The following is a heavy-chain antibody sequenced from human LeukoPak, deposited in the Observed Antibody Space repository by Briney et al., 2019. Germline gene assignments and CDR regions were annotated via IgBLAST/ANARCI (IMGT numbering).Heavy chain of an antibody. V-gene: IGHV4-38-2*01. CDR2: IYYSGST. CDR3: ARIVATTKFDY. Sequence: PGGSLRLSCAASGFTFSSYGMSWVRRGPGKGLEWIGSIYYSGSTYYNPSLKSRVTISVDTSKNQFSLKLSSVTAADTAVYYCARIVATTKFDYWGQGTLVTVSS. CDR1: GFTFSSYG. D-gene: IGHD5-12*01. J-gene: IGHJ4*02.